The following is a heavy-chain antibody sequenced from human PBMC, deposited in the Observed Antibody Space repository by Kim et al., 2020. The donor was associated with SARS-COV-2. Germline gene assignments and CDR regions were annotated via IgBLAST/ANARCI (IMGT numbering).Heavy chain of an antibody. Sequence: QKFKARVTMTRDTATSTVYMELSSLRSEDTAVYYCARGPTYSGSYWFDYWGQGTLVTVSS. D-gene: IGHD1-26*01. CDR3: ARGPTYSGSYWFDY. V-gene: IGHV1-46*01. J-gene: IGHJ4*02.